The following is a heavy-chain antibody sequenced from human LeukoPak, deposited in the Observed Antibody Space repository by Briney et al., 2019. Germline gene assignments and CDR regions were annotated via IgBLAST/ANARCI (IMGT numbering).Heavy chain of an antibody. CDR1: GASVSGSPYY. CDR2: IYSSGST. CDR3: ATAPNRYYFDY. Sequence: SETLSLTCTVSGASVSGSPYYWGWIRQPPGKGLEWIGSIYSSGSTYYNASLQSRVTISIETSKNQFSLKLTSVTATDTAVYYCATAPNRYYFDYWGQGTLVTVSS. J-gene: IGHJ4*02. D-gene: IGHD3-16*02. V-gene: IGHV4-39*01.